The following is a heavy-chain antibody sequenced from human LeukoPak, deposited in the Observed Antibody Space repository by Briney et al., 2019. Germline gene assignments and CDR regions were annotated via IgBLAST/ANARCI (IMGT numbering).Heavy chain of an antibody. CDR3: ARGEDGIVVVPAAIRNNWFDP. CDR2: INHSGST. J-gene: IGHJ5*02. V-gene: IGHV4-34*01. Sequence: SETLSLTCAVYGGSFSGYYWSWIRQPPGKGLEWIGEINHSGSTNYNPSLKSRVTISVDTSKNQFSLKLSSVTAADTAVYYCARGEDGIVVVPAAIRNNWFDPWGQGTLVTASS. D-gene: IGHD2-2*01. CDR1: GGSFSGYY.